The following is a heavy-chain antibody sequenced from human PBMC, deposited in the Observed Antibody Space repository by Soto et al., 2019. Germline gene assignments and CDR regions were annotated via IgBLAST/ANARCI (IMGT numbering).Heavy chain of an antibody. Sequence: PSVKVSCKASGYTFTSYARHWVRQSPGQRLEWMGWINAGNGNTKYSQKFQGRVTITRDTSASTAYMELSSLRSEDTAVYYCARTYNWIGDWFDPWGQRTLVTVPS. CDR2: INAGNGNT. V-gene: IGHV1-3*01. J-gene: IGHJ5*02. D-gene: IGHD1-20*01. CDR3: ARTYNWIGDWFDP. CDR1: GYTFTSYA.